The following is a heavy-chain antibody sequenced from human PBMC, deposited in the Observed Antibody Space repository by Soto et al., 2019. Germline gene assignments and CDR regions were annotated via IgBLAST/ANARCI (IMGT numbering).Heavy chain of an antibody. CDR1: GGSISSSSYY. CDR2: IYYSGST. V-gene: IGHV4-39*01. CDR3: ASNCGGDCYPLFDY. Sequence: QLQLQESGPGLVKPSETLSLTCTVSGGSISSSSYYWGWIRQPPGKGLEWIGSIYYSGSTYYNPSLKSRVTISVDTSKNQFSLKLSSVTAADTAVYYCASNCGGDCYPLFDYWGQGTLVTVSS. J-gene: IGHJ4*02. D-gene: IGHD2-21*02.